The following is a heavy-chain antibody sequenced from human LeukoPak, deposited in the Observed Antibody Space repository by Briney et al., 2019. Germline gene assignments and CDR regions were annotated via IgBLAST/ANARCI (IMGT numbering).Heavy chain of an antibody. CDR1: GGSISGSNW. CDR2: IYHSGST. Sequence: PSGTLSLTCAVSGGSISGSNWWSWVRQPPGKGLEWIGEIYHSGSTNYNPSLKSRVTISVDKSKNQFSLKLSSVTAADTAVYYCARVSASGWFAFDIWGQGTMVTVSS. J-gene: IGHJ3*02. D-gene: IGHD6-19*01. V-gene: IGHV4-4*02. CDR3: ARVSASGWFAFDI.